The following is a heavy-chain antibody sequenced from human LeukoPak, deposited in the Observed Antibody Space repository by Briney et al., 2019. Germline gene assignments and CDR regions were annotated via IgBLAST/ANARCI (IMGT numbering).Heavy chain of an antibody. D-gene: IGHD3-10*01. Sequence: EASVKVSCKASGYTFTGSGWYLYWLRQAPGQGLECVGWLHPNNGATGYAQKFQGRVAMATDTSISTAYMELSRLRPDDTAIYYCARDGPAQMVDFDYWGQGTLVTVSS. CDR2: LHPNNGAT. V-gene: IGHV1-2*02. CDR3: ARDGPAQMVDFDY. CDR1: GYTFTGSGWY. J-gene: IGHJ4*02.